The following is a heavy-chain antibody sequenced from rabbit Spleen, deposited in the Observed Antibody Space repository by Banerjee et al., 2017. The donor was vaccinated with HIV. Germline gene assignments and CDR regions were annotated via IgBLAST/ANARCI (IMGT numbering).Heavy chain of an antibody. V-gene: IGHV1S45*01. CDR1: GIDFSTYSY. D-gene: IGHD6-1*01. CDR2: ICAGISDST. J-gene: IGHJ4*01. Sequence: QEQLEESGGGLVKPGGTLTLTCKASGIDFSTYSYMCWVRQAPGKGLEWIACICAGISDSTYYASWAKGRFTISETSSTTVTLQMTSLTAADTATYFCARDNGSGDVYDLELWGPGTLVTVS. CDR3: ARDNGSGDVYDLEL.